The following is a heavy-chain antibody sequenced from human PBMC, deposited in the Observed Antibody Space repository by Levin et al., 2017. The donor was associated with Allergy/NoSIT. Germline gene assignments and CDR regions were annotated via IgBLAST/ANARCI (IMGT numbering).Heavy chain of an antibody. J-gene: IGHJ4*02. CDR3: AAMTEVMDGSDS. V-gene: IGHV1-58*01. CDR1: GFTFSTSA. CDR2: MVVGSGNT. D-gene: IGHD3/OR15-3a*01. Sequence: AASVKVSCRTSGFTFSTSAVQWVRQTRGQRLEWIGWMVVGSGNTKYAEKFQARVTFTRDMSTSTAYMELSSLTSEDTAVYYCAAMTEVMDGSDSWGQGTLVTVSS.